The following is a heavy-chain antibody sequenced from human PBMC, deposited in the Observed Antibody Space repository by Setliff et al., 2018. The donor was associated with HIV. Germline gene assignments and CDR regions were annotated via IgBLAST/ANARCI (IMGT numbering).Heavy chain of an antibody. V-gene: IGHV4-59*08. CDR2: IYYSGST. D-gene: IGHD3-22*01. CDR3: VRHKSPSGYEPFDS. CDR1: GGSISSYY. Sequence: SETLSLTCAVSGGSISSYYWSWIRQPPGKGLEWIGYIYYSGSTNYNPSLKSRVTISVDTSKNQFSLKLSSVTAADTAVYYCVRHKSPSGYEPFDSWGLGSLVTVSS. J-gene: IGHJ4*02.